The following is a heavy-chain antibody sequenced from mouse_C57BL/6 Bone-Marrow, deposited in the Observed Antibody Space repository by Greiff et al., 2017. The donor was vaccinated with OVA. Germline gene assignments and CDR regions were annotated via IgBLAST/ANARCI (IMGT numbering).Heavy chain of an antibody. CDR2: IRLKSDNYAT. CDR1: GFTFSNYW. V-gene: IGHV6-3*01. D-gene: IGHD2-3*01. Sequence: VQLVESGGGLVQPGGSMKLSCVASGFTFSNYWMNWVRQSPEKGLEWVAQIRLKSDNYATHYAESVKGRFTISRDDSKSSVYLQMNNLRAEDTGIYYCTGRGWLLPFDYWGQGTTLTVSS. J-gene: IGHJ2*01. CDR3: TGRGWLLPFDY.